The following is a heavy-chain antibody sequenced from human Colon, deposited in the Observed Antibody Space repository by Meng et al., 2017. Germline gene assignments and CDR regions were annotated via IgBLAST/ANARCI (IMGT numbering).Heavy chain of an antibody. CDR2: IDHFGIS. D-gene: IGHD4-17*01. CDR3: ATGLRHGDWFDP. Sequence: QVRLPQGGGGLLKPSEPLSLTCAVSGGSFSGFYWSWIRQPPGKGLEWIGEIDHFGISNYNSSLKGRLTMSVDTSKKQISLTLTSVTAADTAVYYCATGLRHGDWFDPWGPGTLVTVSS. V-gene: IGHV4-34*02. J-gene: IGHJ5*02. CDR1: GGSFSGFY.